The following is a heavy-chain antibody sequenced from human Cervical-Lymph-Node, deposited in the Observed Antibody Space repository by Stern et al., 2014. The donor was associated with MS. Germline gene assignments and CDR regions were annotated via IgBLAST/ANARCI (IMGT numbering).Heavy chain of an antibody. J-gene: IGHJ4*02. D-gene: IGHD2-8*01. CDR2: ISYDGNHK. CDR1: GFTFSSYG. V-gene: IGHV3-30*03. Sequence: AQLVESGGAVVQPGRSLRLSCAASGFTFSSYGMHWVRQAPGKGLEWVTVISYDGNHKYYAASVKDRFTISRDNSKNTLHLQMNSVTPDDTAIYYCARDYEDTSMLFDHWGQGTLVTVSS. CDR3: ARDYEDTSMLFDH.